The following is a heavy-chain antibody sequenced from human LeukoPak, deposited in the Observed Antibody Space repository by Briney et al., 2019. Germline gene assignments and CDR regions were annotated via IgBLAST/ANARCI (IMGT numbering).Heavy chain of an antibody. J-gene: IGHJ5*02. CDR3: ARALTMTHVGVWFDP. V-gene: IGHV4-59*01. CDR2: VYYDGRP. D-gene: IGHD2-8*01. CDR1: GGSFSGYY. Sequence: KPSETLSLTCAVYGGSFSGYYWSWIRQPPGKGLEWIGYVYYDGRPNYNPPLKSRVTISVDTSKNQFSLKLSSVTAADTAVYYCARALTMTHVGVWFDPWGQGTLVTVSS.